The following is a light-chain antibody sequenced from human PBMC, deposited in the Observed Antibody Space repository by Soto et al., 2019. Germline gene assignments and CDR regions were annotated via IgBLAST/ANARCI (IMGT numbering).Light chain of an antibody. CDR2: GAS. CDR1: QSVSSN. CDR3: QQYNNWPP. V-gene: IGKV3-15*01. Sequence: EILMTQSPATLSVSPGDRATVSCRASQSVSSNLAWYQQKPGQAPRLLIYGASTRATGIPARFSGSGSGTEFTLTISSLQSEDFAVYYCQQYNNWPPFGQGTKVDIK. J-gene: IGKJ1*01.